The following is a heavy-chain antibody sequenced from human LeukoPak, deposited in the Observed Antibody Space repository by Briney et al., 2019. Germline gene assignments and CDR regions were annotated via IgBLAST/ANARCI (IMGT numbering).Heavy chain of an antibody. CDR1: GFTFSSYA. CDR3: ASDYGGNSFDY. Sequence: GGSLRLSCAASGFTFSSYAMHWVRQAPGKGLEWVAVISYDGSNKYYADSVKGRFTTSRDNSKNTLYLQMNSLRAEDTAVYYCASDYGGNSFDYWGQGTLVTVSS. V-gene: IGHV3-30*04. D-gene: IGHD4-23*01. CDR2: ISYDGSNK. J-gene: IGHJ4*02.